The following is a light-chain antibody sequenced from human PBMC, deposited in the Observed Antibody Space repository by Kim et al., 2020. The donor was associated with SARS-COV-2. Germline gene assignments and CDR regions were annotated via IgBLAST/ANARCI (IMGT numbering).Light chain of an antibody. CDR2: DNN. J-gene: IGLJ2*01. CDR1: SSNIGNNY. CDR3: GAWDSSLSAVV. Sequence: GQKVTISCSGSSSNIGNNYVSWYQQLPGTAPKLLIYDNNKRPSGIPDRFSGSKSGTSATLGITGLQTGDEADYYCGAWDSSLSAVVFGGGTKLTVL. V-gene: IGLV1-51*01.